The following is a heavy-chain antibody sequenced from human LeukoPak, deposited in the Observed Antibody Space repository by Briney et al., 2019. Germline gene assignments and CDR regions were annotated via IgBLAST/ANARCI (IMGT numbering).Heavy chain of an antibody. D-gene: IGHD3-22*01. J-gene: IGHJ3*02. V-gene: IGHV4-4*02. CDR3: ARDRRDKYYDSPEQDAFDI. CDR2: IYHSGST. Sequence: PSQTLSLTCTVSGGSISSSNWWSWVRQPPGKGLEWIGEIYHSGSTNYNPSLKSRVTISVDKSKNQFSLKLSSVTAADTAVYYCARDRRDKYYDSPEQDAFDIWGQGTMVTVSS. CDR1: GGSISSSNW.